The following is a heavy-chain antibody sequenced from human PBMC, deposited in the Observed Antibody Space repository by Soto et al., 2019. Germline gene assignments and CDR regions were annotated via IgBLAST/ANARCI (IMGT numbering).Heavy chain of an antibody. D-gene: IGHD2-8*01. Sequence: GGSLRLSCAASGFTLSSSAMSWVRQAPGKGLEWVSVIGGSGGSTYYADSVKGRFTISRDNSKNTLLLQMNSLRAEDTAVYYCAKGTNTNSPCDYWGQGTLVTVSS. V-gene: IGHV3-23*01. CDR3: AKGTNTNSPCDY. J-gene: IGHJ4*02. CDR1: GFTLSSSA. CDR2: IGGSGGST.